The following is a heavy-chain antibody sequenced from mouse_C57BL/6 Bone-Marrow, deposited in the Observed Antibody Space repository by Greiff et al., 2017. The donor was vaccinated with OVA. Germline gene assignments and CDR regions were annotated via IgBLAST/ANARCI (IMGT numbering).Heavy chain of an antibody. V-gene: IGHV1-50*01. CDR2: IDPSDSYT. CDR1: GYTFTSYW. Sequence: QVQLQQSGAELVKPGASVKLSCKASGYTFTSYWMQWVKQRPGQGLEWIGEIDPSDSYTNYNQKFKGKATLTVDTSSSTAYMQLSSLTSEDSAVYYCARLSAMDYWGQGTSVTVSS. CDR3: ARLSAMDY. J-gene: IGHJ4*01.